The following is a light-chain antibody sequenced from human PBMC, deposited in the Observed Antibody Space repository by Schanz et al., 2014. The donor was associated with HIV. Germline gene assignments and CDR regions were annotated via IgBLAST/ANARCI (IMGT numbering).Light chain of an antibody. CDR2: GAS. V-gene: IGKV3D-7*01. J-gene: IGKJ1*01. Sequence: EIVLTQSPSTLSLSPGDRATLSCRASQIVSGTYLAWYQQKPGQAPRLLIYGASSRATGIPDRFSGSGSGTDFTLTISSLQSEDCATYYCLQDYDYPRTFGQGTRVEI. CDR1: QIVSGTY. CDR3: LQDYDYPRT.